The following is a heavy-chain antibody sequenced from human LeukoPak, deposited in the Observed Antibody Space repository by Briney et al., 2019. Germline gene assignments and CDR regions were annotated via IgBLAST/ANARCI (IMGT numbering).Heavy chain of an antibody. J-gene: IGHJ3*02. CDR3: ARDPPWDCSSSICYAGAFDI. CDR1: GFTFSDYN. Sequence: GGSLRLSCAASGFTFSDYNINWVRQAPGKGLEWVSSISSSSSYIYYADLVKGRFTISRDNAKNSLYLQMNSLRAEDTAIYYCARDPPWDCSSSICYAGAFDIWGQGTMVTVSS. V-gene: IGHV3-21*01. CDR2: ISSSSSYI. D-gene: IGHD2-2*01.